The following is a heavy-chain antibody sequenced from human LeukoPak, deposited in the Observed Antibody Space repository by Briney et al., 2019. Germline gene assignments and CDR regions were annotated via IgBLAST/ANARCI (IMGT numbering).Heavy chain of an antibody. CDR3: ARASPITMIVVVIPGYFDY. CDR2: INHSGST. Sequence: SETLSLTCAVYGGSFSGYYWSWIRQPPGKGLEWIGEINHSGSTNCNPSLKSRVTISVDTSKNQFSLKLSSVTAADTAVYYCARASPITMIVVVIPGYFDYWGQGTLVTVSS. V-gene: IGHV4-34*01. D-gene: IGHD3-22*01. J-gene: IGHJ4*02. CDR1: GGSFSGYY.